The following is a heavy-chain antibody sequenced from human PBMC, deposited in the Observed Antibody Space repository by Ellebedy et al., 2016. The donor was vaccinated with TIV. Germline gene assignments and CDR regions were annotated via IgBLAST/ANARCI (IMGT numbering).Heavy chain of an antibody. J-gene: IGHJ2*01. CDR1: GASISNYF. D-gene: IGHD4-23*01. CDR3: ARLYDDGANAAWYFDV. Sequence: MPGGSLRLSCTVSGASISNYFWSWIRHPPGKGLEWIGFVYHTGTTKYHPSLKSRVTMSVDTSKNHFSLKVTSVTAADTAVYYCARLYDDGANAAWYFDVWGRGTLVTVSS. CDR2: VYHTGTT. V-gene: IGHV4-59*01.